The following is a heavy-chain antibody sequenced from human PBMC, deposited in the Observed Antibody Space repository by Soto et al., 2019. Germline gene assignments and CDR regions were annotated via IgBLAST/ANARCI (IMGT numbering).Heavy chain of an antibody. V-gene: IGHV3-23*01. J-gene: IGHJ4*02. CDR1: GFTFSSYA. D-gene: IGHD1-26*01. Sequence: GGSLRLCCAASGFTFSSYAMSWVRQAPGKGLEWVSSISGSGTNTYYADSVRGRFTISSDNSKNTLYLQMNSLRVEDTAVYYCAKCSFGGSYYFPFDYWGQGTLVTVSS. CDR2: ISGSGTNT. CDR3: AKCSFGGSYYFPFDY.